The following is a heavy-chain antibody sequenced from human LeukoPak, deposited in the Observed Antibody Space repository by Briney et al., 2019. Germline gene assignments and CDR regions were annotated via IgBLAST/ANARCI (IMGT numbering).Heavy chain of an antibody. Sequence: GGSLRLSCASSAFNFTAYWMHWVRQDPRQGLLWVARINSDGTTTNYADSVKGRFTISRDDAKNTLFLQMNSLRAEDTAVYFCAVSNGGYGPWGQGALVTVSS. CDR1: AFNFTAYW. CDR2: INSDGTTT. D-gene: IGHD5-12*01. J-gene: IGHJ5*02. V-gene: IGHV3-74*01. CDR3: AVSNGGYGP.